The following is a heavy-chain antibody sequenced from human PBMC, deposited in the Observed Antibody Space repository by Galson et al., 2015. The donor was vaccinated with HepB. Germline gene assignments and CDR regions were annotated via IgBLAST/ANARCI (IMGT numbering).Heavy chain of an antibody. Sequence: SLRLSCAASGFTFSSYWMSWVRQAPGKGLEWVANIKQDGSEKYYVDSVKGRFTISRDNAKNSLYLQMNSLRAEDTAVYYCARAYCSSTSCYENYYYGMDVWGQGTTVTVSS. V-gene: IGHV3-7*01. CDR3: ARAYCSSTSCYENYYYGMDV. CDR1: GFTFSSYW. D-gene: IGHD2-2*01. J-gene: IGHJ6*02. CDR2: IKQDGSEK.